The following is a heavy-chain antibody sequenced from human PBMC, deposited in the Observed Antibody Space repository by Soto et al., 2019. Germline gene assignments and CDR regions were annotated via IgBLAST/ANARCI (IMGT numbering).Heavy chain of an antibody. Sequence: ASVKVSCKASGYTFTSYGISWVRQAPGQGLEWMGWISAYNGNTNYAQKLQGRVTMTTDTSTSTDYMELRSLRSDDTAVYYCARDRLYYYDSNDAFDIWGQGTMVTVSS. CDR1: GYTFTSYG. J-gene: IGHJ3*02. CDR2: ISAYNGNT. D-gene: IGHD3-22*01. CDR3: ARDRLYYYDSNDAFDI. V-gene: IGHV1-18*01.